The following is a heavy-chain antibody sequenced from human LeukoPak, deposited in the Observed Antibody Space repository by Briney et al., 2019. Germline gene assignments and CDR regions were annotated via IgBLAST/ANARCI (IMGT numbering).Heavy chain of an antibody. CDR2: IYYSGST. Sequence: SETLSLTCTVSGGSISSGDYYWSWIRQPPGKGLEWIGYIYYSGSTYYNPSLKSRVTISADTSKNQFSLKLSSVTAADTAVYYCARVPYYYDSSGYWNWFDPWGQGTLVTVSS. CDR3: ARVPYYYDSSGYWNWFDP. J-gene: IGHJ5*02. D-gene: IGHD3-22*01. V-gene: IGHV4-30-4*01. CDR1: GGSISSGDYY.